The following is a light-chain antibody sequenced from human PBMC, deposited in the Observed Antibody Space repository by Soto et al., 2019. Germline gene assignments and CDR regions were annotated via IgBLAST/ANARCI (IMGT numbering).Light chain of an antibody. Sequence: DIQMTQSPSSLSASVGDRVTITCRASQSITTYLNWYRQKPGKAPKLLIYAASSLQSGVPSRFSGSGSGTDFTLTISSLEPEDSAAYYCQQRHMWPITFGQGTRLEIK. J-gene: IGKJ5*01. CDR2: AAS. V-gene: IGKV1-39*01. CDR3: QQRHMWPIT. CDR1: QSITTY.